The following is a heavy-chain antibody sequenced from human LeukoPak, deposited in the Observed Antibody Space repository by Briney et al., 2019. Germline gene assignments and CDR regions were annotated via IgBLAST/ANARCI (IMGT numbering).Heavy chain of an antibody. V-gene: IGHV3-7*01. Sequence: GGSLRLSCAASGFTFSSYWMSWVRQAPGKGLEWVANIKKDGSEKYYVDSVKGRFTISRDSAKTSLYLQMISLRAEDTAVYYCARHLSGVTGYTSGRGIDYWGQGTLVTVSS. J-gene: IGHJ4*02. D-gene: IGHD5-18*01. CDR3: ARHLSGVTGYTSGRGIDY. CDR2: IKKDGSEK. CDR1: GFTFSSYW.